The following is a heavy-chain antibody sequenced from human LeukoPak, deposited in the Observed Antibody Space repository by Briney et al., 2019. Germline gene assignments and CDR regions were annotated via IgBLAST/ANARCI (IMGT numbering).Heavy chain of an antibody. Sequence: GGSLRLSCAASGFTFSSYGMHWVRQAPGKGLEWVAVIWYDGSNKYYADSVKGRSTISRDNSKNTLYLQMNSLRAEDTAVYYCARDVYPKTYDYWGQGTLVTVSS. D-gene: IGHD5/OR15-5a*01. V-gene: IGHV3-33*01. J-gene: IGHJ4*02. CDR2: IWYDGSNK. CDR1: GFTFSSYG. CDR3: ARDVYPKTYDY.